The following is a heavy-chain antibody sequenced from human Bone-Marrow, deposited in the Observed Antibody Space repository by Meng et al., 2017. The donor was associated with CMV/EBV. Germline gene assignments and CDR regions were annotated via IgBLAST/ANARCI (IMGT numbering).Heavy chain of an antibody. J-gene: IGHJ6*02. CDR3: ARASIITIFGVTHYYYYGMDV. Sequence: GGSLRLSCAASGFTFSSYAMHWVRQAPGKGLEYVSAISSNGGSTYYADSVKGRFTISRDNSKNTLYLQMGSLRAEDMAVYYCARASIITIFGVTHYYYYGMDVWGQGNLVNV. D-gene: IGHD3-3*01. CDR1: GFTFSSYA. CDR2: ISSNGGST. V-gene: IGHV3-64*02.